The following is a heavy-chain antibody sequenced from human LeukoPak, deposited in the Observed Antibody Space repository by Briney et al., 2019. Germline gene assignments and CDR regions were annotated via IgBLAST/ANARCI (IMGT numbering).Heavy chain of an antibody. CDR2: ISSSGSTI. J-gene: IGHJ5*02. Sequence: GGSLRLSCAASGFTFSDYYMSWIRQAPGKGLEWVSYISSSGSTIYYADSVKGRFTISRDNAKNSLYLQMNSLRAEDTAVYYFARERESSGSKWFEPWGQGTLVNVPS. V-gene: IGHV3-11*04. CDR1: GFTFSDYY. CDR3: ARERESSGSKWFEP. D-gene: IGHD6-19*01.